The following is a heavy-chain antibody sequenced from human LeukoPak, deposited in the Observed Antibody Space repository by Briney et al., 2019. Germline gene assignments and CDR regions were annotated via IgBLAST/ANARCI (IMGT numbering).Heavy chain of an antibody. Sequence: GGSLRLSCAASGFTFSSYAMSWVRQAPGKGLEWVSAISGSGGSTYYADSVKGRFTISRDNSKNTLYLQMNSLRAEDTAVYYCAKDNYCGGDCYSPLDYWGQGTLVTVSS. CDR1: GFTFSSYA. CDR2: ISGSGGST. D-gene: IGHD2-21*01. V-gene: IGHV3-23*01. CDR3: AKDNYCGGDCYSPLDY. J-gene: IGHJ4*02.